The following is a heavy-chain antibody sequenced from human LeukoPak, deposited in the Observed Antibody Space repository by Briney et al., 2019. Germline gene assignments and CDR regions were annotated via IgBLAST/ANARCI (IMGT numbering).Heavy chain of an antibody. D-gene: IGHD3-16*02. CDR2: IISMFGTA. V-gene: IGHV1-69*01. J-gene: IGHJ4*02. Sequence: SVKVSCKTSGGTFSTSAISWVRQAPGQGLEWMGGIISMFGTADYAQKFQGRVTITADESTTTAYMDLSSLRSEDTAVYCCARGSGDYVWGSYRPIHLDSWGQGTLVTVSS. CDR1: GGTFSTSA. CDR3: ARGSGDYVWGSYRPIHLDS.